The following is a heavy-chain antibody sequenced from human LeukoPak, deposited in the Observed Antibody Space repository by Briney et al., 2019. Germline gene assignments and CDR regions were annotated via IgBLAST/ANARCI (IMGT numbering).Heavy chain of an antibody. CDR1: GFTFSSYE. Sequence: GGSLRLSCAASGFTFSSYEMNWVRQAPGKGLEWVSYISSSGSTIYYADSVKGRFTISRDNAKNSLYLQMNSLRAEDTAVYYCARVNTRFGGVGYYYYMDVWGKGTTVTISS. CDR3: ARVNTRFGGVGYYYYMDV. J-gene: IGHJ6*03. V-gene: IGHV3-48*03. CDR2: ISSSGSTI. D-gene: IGHD3-10*01.